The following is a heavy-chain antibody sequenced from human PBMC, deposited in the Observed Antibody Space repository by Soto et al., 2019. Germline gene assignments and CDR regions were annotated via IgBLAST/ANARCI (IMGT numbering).Heavy chain of an antibody. CDR2: INHSGST. V-gene: IGHV4-34*01. CDR1: GGSFSGYY. CDR3: ARALRLLSSSRRYISGNYNYYYYMDV. Sequence: PSETLSLTCAVYGGSFSGYYWSWIRQPPGNGLEWIGEINHSGSTNYNPSLKSRVTISVDTSKNQFSLKLSSVTAADTAVYYCARALRLLSSSRRYISGNYNYYYYMDVWGKGTTVT. J-gene: IGHJ6*03. D-gene: IGHD6-6*01.